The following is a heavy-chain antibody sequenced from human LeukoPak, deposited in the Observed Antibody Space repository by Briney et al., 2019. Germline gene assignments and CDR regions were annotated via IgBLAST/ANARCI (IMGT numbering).Heavy chain of an antibody. CDR1: GFTFSNYN. V-gene: IGHV3-21*04. D-gene: IGHD3-22*01. Sequence: GGSLRLSCAASGFTFSNYNMNWVRQAPGKGLEWVSSFSSSSTYIYYADSVKGRFTISRDNSKNTLYLQMNSLRAEDTALYYCAKDRRDSSGYYRRDAFDIWGQGTMVTVSS. J-gene: IGHJ3*02. CDR3: AKDRRDSSGYYRRDAFDI. CDR2: FSSSSTYI.